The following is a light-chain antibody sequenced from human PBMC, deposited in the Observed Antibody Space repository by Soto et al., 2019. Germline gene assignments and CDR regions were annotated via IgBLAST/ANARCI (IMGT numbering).Light chain of an antibody. CDR1: QSISNR. CDR2: DAS. CDR3: QHYGGMWA. J-gene: IGKJ1*01. V-gene: IGKV1-5*01. Sequence: DIQMTQSPSTLSASVGDRVTITCRASQSISNRLAWYQQKPGKAPKVLIYDASSLESGVPSRFSGSGSETEFILTISSLQPDDFATYYCQHYGGMWAFGQGTKVDI.